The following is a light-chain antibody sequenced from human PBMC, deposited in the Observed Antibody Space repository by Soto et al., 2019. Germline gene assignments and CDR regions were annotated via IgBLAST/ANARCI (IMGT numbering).Light chain of an antibody. CDR1: SSNLGTGYD. V-gene: IGLV1-40*01. CDR2: GNT. CDR3: QSYDSSLRGYV. Sequence: QSVLTQPPSVSGAPGQRVTISCTGSSSNLGTGYDVPWYQQLPGTAPKLLIYGNTTRPSGVPDRVSGSKSGTSASLAITGLQAEDEADYYCQSYDSSLRGYVFGTGTKLTVL. J-gene: IGLJ1*01.